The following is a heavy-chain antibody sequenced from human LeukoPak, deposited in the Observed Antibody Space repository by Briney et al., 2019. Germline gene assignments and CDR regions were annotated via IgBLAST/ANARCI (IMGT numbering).Heavy chain of an antibody. Sequence: PSETLSLTCTVSGGSLSSQYWNWIRQPAGKGLEWIGRTYITGISNFNPSLRGRVTMSVDTSKNQVSLRLSSVTAADTAVYYCAREDSRGLYFDFWGQGTLVTVSS. CDR3: AREDSRGLYFDF. J-gene: IGHJ4*02. V-gene: IGHV4-4*07. D-gene: IGHD2-15*01. CDR1: GGSLSSQY. CDR2: TYITGIS.